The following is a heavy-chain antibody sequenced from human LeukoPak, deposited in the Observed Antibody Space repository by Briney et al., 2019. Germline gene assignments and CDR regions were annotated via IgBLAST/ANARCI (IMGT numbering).Heavy chain of an antibody. J-gene: IGHJ4*02. V-gene: IGHV4-4*07. D-gene: IGHD1-26*01. CDR3: ARDSGNYPYYFDY. Sequence: SETLSLTCTVSGDSISSYYWSWIRQPAGKGLEWIGRICTSGSTNYNPSLKSRVTMSLDTSKNQFSLKLNSVTAADTAVYYCARDSGNYPYYFDYWGQGTLVTVSS. CDR1: GDSISSYY. CDR2: ICTSGST.